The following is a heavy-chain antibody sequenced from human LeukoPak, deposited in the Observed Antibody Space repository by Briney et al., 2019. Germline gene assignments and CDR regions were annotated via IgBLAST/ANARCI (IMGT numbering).Heavy chain of an antibody. CDR3: ARSTFSSSWDY. CDR1: GGSISSSTYY. Sequence: SETLSLTCTVSGGSISSSTYYWAWIRQPPGKGLEWIGSIYYSGSTYYNPSLKSRVPISVATPKNQFSLKLRSVTAADPAVYHCARSTFSSSWDYWGQGTLVTISA. D-gene: IGHD6-13*01. V-gene: IGHV4-39*01. CDR2: IYYSGST. J-gene: IGHJ4*02.